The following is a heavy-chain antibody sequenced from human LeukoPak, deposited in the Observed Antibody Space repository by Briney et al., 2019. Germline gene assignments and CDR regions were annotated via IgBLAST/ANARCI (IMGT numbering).Heavy chain of an antibody. CDR1: GFTFSSSG. D-gene: IGHD3-3*01. Sequence: GSLRLSCAASGFTFSSSGMHWVRQAPGKGLEWVAVIWFLGSKKYHADSVKGRFTISRDNSKNTLDLQMNSLRVEDTAVYYCARDLRSGSFDYWGQGTLVTVSS. CDR2: IWFLGSKK. CDR3: ARDLRSGSFDY. V-gene: IGHV3-33*01. J-gene: IGHJ4*02.